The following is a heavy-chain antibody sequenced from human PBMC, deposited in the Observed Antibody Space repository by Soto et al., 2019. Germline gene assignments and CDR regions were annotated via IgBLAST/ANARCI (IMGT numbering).Heavy chain of an antibody. V-gene: IGHV3-7*01. CDR3: ARGFYTDY. CDR1: GFNFSRSW. D-gene: IGHD3-3*01. CDR2: MKEDGSEK. J-gene: IGHJ4*02. Sequence: PGGSLRLSCEASGFNFSRSWMSWVRHAPGKGLEWVANMKEDGSEKYYADSVRGRFTISRDNAKNSVHLQMNSLRVEDTAVYYCARGFYTDYWGQGALVTVSS.